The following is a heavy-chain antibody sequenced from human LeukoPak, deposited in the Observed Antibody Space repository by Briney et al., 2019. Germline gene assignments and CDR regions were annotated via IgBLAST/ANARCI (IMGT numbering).Heavy chain of an antibody. J-gene: IGHJ3*02. CDR3: ARGRRYFDWLLYAFDI. CDR1: GGTFSGYY. D-gene: IGHD3-9*01. CDR2: INHSVST. Sequence: PSETLSLTCAVYGGTFSGYYWSWIRQPPGKGLEWIGEINHSVSTNYNPSLKSRVTISVDTSKNQFSLKLSSVTAADTAVYYCARGRRYFDWLLYAFDIWGQGTMVTVSS. V-gene: IGHV4-34*01.